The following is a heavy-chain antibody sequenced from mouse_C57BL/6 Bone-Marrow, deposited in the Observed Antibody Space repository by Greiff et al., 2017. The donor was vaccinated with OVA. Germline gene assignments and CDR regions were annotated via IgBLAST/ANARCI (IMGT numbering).Heavy chain of an antibody. CDR3: ARSNYDLYAMDY. D-gene: IGHD2-4*01. V-gene: IGHV1-52*01. Sequence: QVQLQQPGAELVRPGSSVKLSCKASGYTFTSYWMHWVKQRPIQGLEWIGNIDPSDSETHYNQKFKDKATLTVDKSSSTAYMQLSSLTSEDSAVYYCARSNYDLYAMDYWGQGTSVTVSS. J-gene: IGHJ4*01. CDR2: IDPSDSET. CDR1: GYTFTSYW.